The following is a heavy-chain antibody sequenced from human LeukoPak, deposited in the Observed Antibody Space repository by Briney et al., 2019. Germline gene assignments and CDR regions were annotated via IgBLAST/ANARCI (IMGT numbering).Heavy chain of an antibody. CDR1: GFPFSSYG. D-gene: IGHD6-19*01. V-gene: IGHV3-33*01. Sequence: GSLRLSCAASGFPFSSYGMHWVRQAPGTGLEWVARLVYDERSDYANSVKGRFSISRDNSKNTLFLDMSDLRVEDTAVYYCARDLSAAFDFWGQGVLVTVSS. CDR2: LVYDERSD. CDR3: ARDLSAAFDF. J-gene: IGHJ4*02.